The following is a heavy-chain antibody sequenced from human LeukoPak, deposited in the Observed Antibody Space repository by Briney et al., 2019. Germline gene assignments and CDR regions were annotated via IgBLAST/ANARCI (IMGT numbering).Heavy chain of an antibody. Sequence: SETPSLTCTVSGGSISSSSYYWGWIRQPPGKGLEWIGSIYYSGSTYYNPSHKSRVTISVDTSKNQFSLKLSSVTAADTAVYYCARAGYCSGGSCYSRGGYNWFDPWGQGTLVTVSS. D-gene: IGHD2-15*01. CDR1: GGSISSSSYY. CDR3: ARAGYCSGGSCYSRGGYNWFDP. CDR2: IYYSGST. J-gene: IGHJ5*02. V-gene: IGHV4-39*07.